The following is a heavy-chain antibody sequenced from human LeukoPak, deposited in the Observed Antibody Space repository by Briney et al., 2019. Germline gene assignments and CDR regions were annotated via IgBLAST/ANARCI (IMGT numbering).Heavy chain of an antibody. CDR3: ARVSSTSCYDY. Sequence: SGGSLRLSCAASGFTFSSYWMSWVRQAPGKGLEWVANIKQDGSEKYYVDSVKGRFTISRDNAKNSLYLHMNSLRAEDTAVYYCARVSSTSCYDYWGQGTLVTVSS. D-gene: IGHD2-2*01. CDR2: IKQDGSEK. CDR1: GFTFSSYW. V-gene: IGHV3-7*03. J-gene: IGHJ4*02.